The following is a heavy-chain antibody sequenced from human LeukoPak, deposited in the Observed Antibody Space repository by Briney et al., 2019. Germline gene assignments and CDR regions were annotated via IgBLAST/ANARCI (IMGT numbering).Heavy chain of an antibody. V-gene: IGHV1-69*05. J-gene: IGHJ4*02. CDR1: GGTFSSYA. D-gene: IGHD5-24*01. Sequence: SVKVSCKASGGTFSSYAISWVRQAPGQGPEWMGRIIPIFGTANYAQKFQGRVTITTDESTSTAYMELSSLRSEDTAVYYCARNVEMASLDYWGQGTPVTVSS. CDR2: IIPIFGTA. CDR3: ARNVEMASLDY.